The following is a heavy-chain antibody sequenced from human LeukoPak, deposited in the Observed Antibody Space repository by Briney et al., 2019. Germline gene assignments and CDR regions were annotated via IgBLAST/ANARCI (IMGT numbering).Heavy chain of an antibody. J-gene: IGHJ4*02. D-gene: IGHD4-17*01. V-gene: IGHV3-33*01. Sequence: GGSLRLSCAASGFTFSSYGMHWVRQAPGKGLEWVAVIRYDGSNKYYADSVKGRFTISRDNSKNTLYLQMNSLRAEDTAVYYCARSYPYGDYISDYWGQGTLVTVSS. CDR2: IRYDGSNK. CDR3: ARSYPYGDYISDY. CDR1: GFTFSSYG.